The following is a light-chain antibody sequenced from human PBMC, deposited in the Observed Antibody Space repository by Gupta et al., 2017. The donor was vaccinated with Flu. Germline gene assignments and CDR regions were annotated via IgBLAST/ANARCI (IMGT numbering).Light chain of an antibody. Sequence: QSALTQPASVSGSAGQSITISCTGTSSDVGGYNYVSWYQQHPGKAPKLMIYEVSNRPSGVSNRFSGSKSGNTASLTISGVQAEDEADYYCSSYTSNSTLYVVGTGTKVTVL. CDR1: SSDVGGYNY. J-gene: IGLJ1*01. CDR2: EVS. V-gene: IGLV2-14*01. CDR3: SSYTSNSTLYV.